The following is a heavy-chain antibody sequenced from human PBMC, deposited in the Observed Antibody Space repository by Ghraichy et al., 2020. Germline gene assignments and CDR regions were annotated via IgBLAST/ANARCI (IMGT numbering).Heavy chain of an antibody. CDR1: GYTFTSYA. CDR2: INAGNGNT. J-gene: IGHJ4*02. CDR3: ARGVCSSTSCPFDY. Sequence: ASVKVSCKASGYTFTSYAMHWVRQAPGQRLEWMGWINAGNGNTKYSQKFQGRVTITRDTSASTAYMELSSLRSEDTAVYYCARGVCSSTSCPFDYWGQGTLVTVSS. D-gene: IGHD2-2*01. V-gene: IGHV1-3*01.